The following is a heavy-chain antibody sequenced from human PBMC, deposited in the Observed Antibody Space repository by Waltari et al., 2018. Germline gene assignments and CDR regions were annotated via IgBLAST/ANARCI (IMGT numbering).Heavy chain of an antibody. V-gene: IGHV3-30*02. CDR2: IRYDGSNK. D-gene: IGHD6-13*01. CDR3: AKDSRGQQLVDY. Sequence: QVQLVESGGGVVQPGGSLSLSCAASGFTFSSYGMHWVRQAPGKGLEWVAFIRYDGSNKYYADSVKGRFTISRDNSKNTLYLQMNSLRAEDTAVYYCAKDSRGQQLVDYWGQGTLVTVSS. CDR1: GFTFSSYG. J-gene: IGHJ4*02.